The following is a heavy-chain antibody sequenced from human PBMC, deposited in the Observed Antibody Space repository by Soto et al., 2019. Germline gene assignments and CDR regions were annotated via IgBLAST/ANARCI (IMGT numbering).Heavy chain of an antibody. J-gene: IGHJ4*02. V-gene: IGHV3-23*01. CDR1: GFTFSSYA. D-gene: IGHD2-2*01. CDR2: ISGSGGST. CDR3: AKVGYCSSTSCPAFEY. Sequence: GGSLRLSCAASGFTFSSYAMIWVRQAPGKGLEWVSAISGSGGSTYYADSVKGRFTISRDNSKNTLYLQMNSLRAEDTAVYYCAKVGYCSSTSCPAFEYWGQGTLVTVSS.